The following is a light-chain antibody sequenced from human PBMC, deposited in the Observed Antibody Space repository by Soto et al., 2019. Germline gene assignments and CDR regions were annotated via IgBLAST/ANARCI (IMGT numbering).Light chain of an antibody. Sequence: QSALTQPASVSGSPGQSITISCTGTSSDVGGYNYVSGYQQHPGKAPKLMIYDVSNRPSGVSNRFSGSKSGNAASLTISGLQAEDEADYYCSSSTTSSTYVFGTGTKLTVL. CDR1: SSDVGGYNY. J-gene: IGLJ1*01. V-gene: IGLV2-14*01. CDR3: SSSTTSSTYV. CDR2: DVS.